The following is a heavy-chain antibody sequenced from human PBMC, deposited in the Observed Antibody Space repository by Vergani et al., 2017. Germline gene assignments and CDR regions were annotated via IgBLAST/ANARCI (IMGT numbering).Heavy chain of an antibody. CDR1: GDSITSPYN. Sequence: QVQLLESGPGLVKPSETLSLTCRVSGDSITSPYNWGWIRQPPGKGLEWIGNIYHSGSTNYNPSLKSRVTLSVDTSKNQFSLKQTSVTAADTAVYYCVRSYCSGGSCSYWYFDLWGRGTLVPVSS. CDR3: VRSYCSGGSCSYWYFDL. J-gene: IGHJ2*01. CDR2: IYHSGST. V-gene: IGHV4-38-2*02. D-gene: IGHD2-15*01.